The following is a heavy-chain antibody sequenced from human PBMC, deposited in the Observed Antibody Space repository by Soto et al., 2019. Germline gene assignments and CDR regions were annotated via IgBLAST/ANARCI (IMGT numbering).Heavy chain of an antibody. D-gene: IGHD3-10*01. J-gene: IGHJ3*02. CDR1: GSTFTSSY. CDR2: INPSGGST. CDR3: ASLGRQEAFEI. Sequence: ASVKLSCTSSGSTFTSSYMHWVRQAPGQGLEWMGIINPSGGSTSYAQKFQGRVTMTRDTSTSTVYMELSSLRSEDTAVYYCASLGRQEAFEIWGQGTMVT. V-gene: IGHV1-46*01.